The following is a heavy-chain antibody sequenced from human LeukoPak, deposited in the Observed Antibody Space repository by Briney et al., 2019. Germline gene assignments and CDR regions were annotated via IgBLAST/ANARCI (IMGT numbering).Heavy chain of an antibody. CDR1: GGAFSSYA. CDR2: IIPIFGTA. J-gene: IGHJ4*02. D-gene: IGHD4-11*01. V-gene: IGHV1-69*05. CDR3: ALGGTVTYYFDY. Sequence: ASVKVSCKASGGAFSSYAISWVRQAPGQGLEWMGGIIPIFGTANYAQKFQGRVTITTDESTSTAYMELSSLRSEDTAVYYCALGGTVTYYFDYWGQGTLVTVSS.